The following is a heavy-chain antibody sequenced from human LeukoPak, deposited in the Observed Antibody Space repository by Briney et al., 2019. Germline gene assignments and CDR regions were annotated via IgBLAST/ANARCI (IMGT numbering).Heavy chain of an antibody. D-gene: IGHD3-22*01. Sequence: GASVKVSCKASGYTFTDYFMNWVRQAPGQGLEWMGIINPSGGSTSYAQKFQGRVTMTRDMSTSTDYMELSSLRSEDTAVYYCATPDYYDSGGYYSDYWGQGTLVTVSS. CDR2: INPSGGST. CDR1: GYTFTDYF. V-gene: IGHV1-46*01. J-gene: IGHJ4*02. CDR3: ATPDYYDSGGYYSDY.